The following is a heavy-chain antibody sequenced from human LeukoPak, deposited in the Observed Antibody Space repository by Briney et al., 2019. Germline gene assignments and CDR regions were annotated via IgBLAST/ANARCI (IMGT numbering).Heavy chain of an antibody. Sequence: GESLKISCKGSGYSFTSYWIGWVRQMPGKGLGWMGIIYPGDSDTRYRPSFQGQVTISADKSISTAYLQWSSLKASDTAMYYCARQSRITIFGVDYYYMDVWGKGTTVTVSS. V-gene: IGHV5-51*01. D-gene: IGHD3-3*01. CDR1: GYSFTSYW. CDR3: ARQSRITIFGVDYYYMDV. J-gene: IGHJ6*03. CDR2: IYPGDSDT.